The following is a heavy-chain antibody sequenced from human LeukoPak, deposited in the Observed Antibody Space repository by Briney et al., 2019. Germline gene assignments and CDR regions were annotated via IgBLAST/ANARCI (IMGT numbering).Heavy chain of an antibody. J-gene: IGHJ4*02. CDR1: GFAFGNVD. Sequence: PGGTLRLSCTGSGFAFGNVDINWVRRAPGTGLEWVSTISHRFDSHYAESAVGRFSVSGDNSKSAVFLQMDSLRVEDTGIYYCASRIDPHFDFWGQGTGVTVSS. CDR2: ISHRFDS. CDR3: ASRIDPHFDF. D-gene: IGHD1-14*01. V-gene: IGHV3-23*01.